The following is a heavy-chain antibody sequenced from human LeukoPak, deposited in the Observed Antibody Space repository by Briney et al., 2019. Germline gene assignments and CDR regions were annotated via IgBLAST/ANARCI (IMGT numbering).Heavy chain of an antibody. CDR3: ARLSMIDTFDI. D-gene: IGHD3-22*01. V-gene: IGHV5-51*01. CDR1: GYSFMTYW. J-gene: IGHJ3*02. CDR2: VYPGDSDT. Sequence: GESLKISCQASGYSFMTYWIGWVRQMPGKGLEWMAIVYPGDSDTKYSPSFQDQVTISADKSINTAYLHWRSLKASDTAMYYCARLSMIDTFDIWGLGTVVTVSS.